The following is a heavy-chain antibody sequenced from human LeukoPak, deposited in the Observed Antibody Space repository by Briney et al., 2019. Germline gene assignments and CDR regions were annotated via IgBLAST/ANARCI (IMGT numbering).Heavy chain of an antibody. J-gene: IGHJ4*02. V-gene: IGHV3-23*01. CDR1: GFTFSSYE. CDR3: AKDGYRSGWYVNY. D-gene: IGHD6-19*01. CDR2: IGSSGDHT. Sequence: PGGSLRLSCAASGFTFSSYEMSWVRQAPGKGLEWVSSIGSSGDHTYYAGSVKGRFTISRDNSKNTLYLQMNSLRAEDTAVYYCAKDGYRSGWYVNYWGQGTLVTVSS.